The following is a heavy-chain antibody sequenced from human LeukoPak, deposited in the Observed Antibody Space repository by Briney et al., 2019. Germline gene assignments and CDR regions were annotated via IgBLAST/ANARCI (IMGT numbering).Heavy chain of an antibody. CDR2: INPSGGST. CDR3: ASWVGATRGAAFDI. Sequence: ASVKVSCKASGYTFTSYYMHWVRQAPGQGLEWMGIINPSGGSTGYAQKFQGRVTITRDTSTSTVYMELSSLRSEDTAVYYCASWVGATRGAAFDIWGQGTMVTVSS. CDR1: GYTFTSYY. V-gene: IGHV1-46*03. D-gene: IGHD1-26*01. J-gene: IGHJ3*02.